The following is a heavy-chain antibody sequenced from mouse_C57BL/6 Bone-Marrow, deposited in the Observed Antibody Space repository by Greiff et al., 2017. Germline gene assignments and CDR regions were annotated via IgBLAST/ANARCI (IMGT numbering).Heavy chain of an antibody. CDR1: GFTFSSSG. Sequence: EVQVVESGGDLVKPGGSLKLSCAASGFTFSSSGMSWVRQTPDKRLEWVATISSGGSYPSYPDSVKGRFTISRDNAKNTLYLQMSSLKSEDTAMYYCARQLAAQATDYFDYGGQGTTLTVSS. CDR3: ARQLAAQATDYFDY. CDR2: ISSGGSYP. J-gene: IGHJ2*01. V-gene: IGHV5-6*01. D-gene: IGHD3-2*02.